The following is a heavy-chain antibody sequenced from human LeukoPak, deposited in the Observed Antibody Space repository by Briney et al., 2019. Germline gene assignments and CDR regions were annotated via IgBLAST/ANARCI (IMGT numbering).Heavy chain of an antibody. CDR2: MNVDGSDK. CDR1: GLTFSNHW. J-gene: IGHJ4*02. D-gene: IGHD5-18*01. V-gene: IGHV3-7*01. Sequence: GGSLRLSCGASGLTFSNHWMGWVRQAPENGLEWVAIMNVDGSDKYHLDSVKGRFTISRDNAKNTLYLQMNSLRVEDTALYYCTRGDGRGRSDGAIWGPGTLVTVSS. CDR3: TRGDGRGRSDGAI.